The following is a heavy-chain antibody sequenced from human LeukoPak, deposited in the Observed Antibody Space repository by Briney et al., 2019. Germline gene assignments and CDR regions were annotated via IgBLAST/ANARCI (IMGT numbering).Heavy chain of an antibody. Sequence: GASVKVSCKASGYTFTGYYMQWVRQAPGQGLEWMGWINPNSGGTNYAQKFQGRVTMTRDTSISTAYMELSRLRSDDTAVYYCASLTVTTGSSFDYWGQGTLVTVSS. V-gene: IGHV1-2*02. CDR2: INPNSGGT. D-gene: IGHD4-17*01. CDR1: GYTFTGYY. CDR3: ASLTVTTGSSFDY. J-gene: IGHJ4*02.